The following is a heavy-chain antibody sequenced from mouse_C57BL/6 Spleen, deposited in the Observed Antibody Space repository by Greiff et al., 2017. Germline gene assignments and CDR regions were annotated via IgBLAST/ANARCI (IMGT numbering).Heavy chain of an antibody. CDR1: GYAFRSSW. D-gene: IGHD3-1*01. V-gene: IGHV1-82*01. CDR3: ARSGWEYFDY. CDR2: IYPGDGDT. Sequence: VQLQQSGPELVKPGASVKISCKASGYAFRSSWMNWVKQRPGKGLEWIGRIYPGDGDTNYNGKFKGQATLTADKSSSTAYMQLSSLTSEDSAVYFSARSGWEYFDYWGQGTTLTVSS. J-gene: IGHJ2*01.